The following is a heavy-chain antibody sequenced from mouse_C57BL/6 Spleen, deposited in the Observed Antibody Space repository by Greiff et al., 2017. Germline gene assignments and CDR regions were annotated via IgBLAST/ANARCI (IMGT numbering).Heavy chain of an antibody. CDR1: GFTFSDYG. Sequence: EVHLVESGGGLVKPGGSLKLSCAASGFTFSDYGLHWVRQAPEQGLEWVAYISSGSSTIYYADTVKGRFTISRDNAKNTLFLQMTSLRSEDTAMYYCARSMAPYAMDYWGQGTSVTVSS. CDR3: ARSMAPYAMDY. V-gene: IGHV5-17*01. J-gene: IGHJ4*01. D-gene: IGHD1-1*02. CDR2: ISSGSSTI.